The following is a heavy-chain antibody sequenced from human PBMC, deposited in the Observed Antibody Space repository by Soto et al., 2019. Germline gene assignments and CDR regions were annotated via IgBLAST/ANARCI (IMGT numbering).Heavy chain of an antibody. CDR3: ALFHLVPRSAFYCAIAV. CDR2: ISGSGKDT. V-gene: IGHV3-21*01. J-gene: IGHJ6*02. CDR1: GFDLTSSR. D-gene: IGHD6-6*01. Sequence: PGGYLRLSCVASGFDLTSSRMNWVRQAPGKGLEWVASISGSGKDTFYRHSVKGRFAISRDSAGTSLFLRMDSVKVEDTAVYHCALFHLVPRSAFYCAIAVWGPWPALLVS.